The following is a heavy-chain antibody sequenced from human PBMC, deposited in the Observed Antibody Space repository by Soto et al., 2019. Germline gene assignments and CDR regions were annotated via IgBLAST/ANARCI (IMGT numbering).Heavy chain of an antibody. CDR1: GDTGNNGDYF. V-gene: IGHV4-30-4*01. D-gene: IGHD5-12*01. CDR3: ARGEVVDVVAAFKRELDP. CDR2: IYFTGST. Sequence: PSETLSLTCTVSGDTGNNGDYFWSWISQSPGKGLEWLGYIYFTGSTYYSPSLKSRLHISMDKSKNHFSLEMTSVTVADTAVYFCARGEVVDVVAAFKRELDPWGPGLLVTVYS. J-gene: IGHJ5*02.